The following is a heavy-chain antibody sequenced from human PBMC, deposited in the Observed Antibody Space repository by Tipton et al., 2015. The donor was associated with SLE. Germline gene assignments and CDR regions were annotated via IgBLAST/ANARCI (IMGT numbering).Heavy chain of an antibody. CDR1: GYFSTSSNY. V-gene: IGHV4-4*07. CDR3: ARVWLNNAFDI. D-gene: IGHD2/OR15-2a*01. J-gene: IGHJ3*02. CDR2: IYTSGAT. Sequence: TLSLTCAVSGYFSTSSNYWSWIRQPAGKGLEWIGRIYTSGATDDNPSLKSRVTMSVDMSKNQIFLKMTSVTAADSAVYFCARVWLNNAFDIWGQGTRVTVSS.